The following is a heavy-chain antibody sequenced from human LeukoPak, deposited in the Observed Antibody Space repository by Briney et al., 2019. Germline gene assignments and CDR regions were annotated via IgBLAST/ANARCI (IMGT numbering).Heavy chain of an antibody. Sequence: GGSLRLSCAASGFTFSSYGMHWVRQAPGKGLEWVAVISYDGSNKYYADSVRGRFTISGDNSKNTLYLHMNSLRPEDTAVYYCAKSRHPYNWNDGAFFDYWGQGTLVTVSS. V-gene: IGHV3-30*18. J-gene: IGHJ4*02. CDR3: AKSRHPYNWNDGAFFDY. D-gene: IGHD1-20*01. CDR1: GFTFSSYG. CDR2: ISYDGSNK.